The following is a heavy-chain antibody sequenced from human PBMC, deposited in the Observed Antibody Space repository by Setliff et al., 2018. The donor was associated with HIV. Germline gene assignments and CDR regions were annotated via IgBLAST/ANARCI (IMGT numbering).Heavy chain of an antibody. CDR2: ISWNSYNI. CDR1: GFTFDDYA. CDR3: AKGPRPGIIAAGGGFDY. J-gene: IGHJ4*02. V-gene: IGHV3-9*01. Sequence: GGSLRLSCAVSGFTFDDYAMYWVRQAPGKGLEWVSGISWNSYNIGYADSVKGRFTISRDSAKNSLYLQMNSLRPEDTALYYCAKGPRPGIIAAGGGFDYWGQGTLVTVPQ. D-gene: IGHD6-13*01.